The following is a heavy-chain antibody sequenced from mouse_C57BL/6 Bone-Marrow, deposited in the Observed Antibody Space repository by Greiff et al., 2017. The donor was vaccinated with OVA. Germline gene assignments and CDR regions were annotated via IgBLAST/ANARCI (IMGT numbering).Heavy chain of an antibody. Sequence: VQVVESGAELARPGASVKLSCKASGYTFTSYGISWVKQRTGQGLEWIGEIYPRSGNTYYNEKFKGKATLTADKSSSTAYMELRSLTSEDSAVYFCARYYGYDGDYFDYWGQGTTLTVSS. CDR1: GYTFTSYG. CDR3: ARYYGYDGDYFDY. CDR2: IYPRSGNT. J-gene: IGHJ2*01. D-gene: IGHD2-2*01. V-gene: IGHV1-81*01.